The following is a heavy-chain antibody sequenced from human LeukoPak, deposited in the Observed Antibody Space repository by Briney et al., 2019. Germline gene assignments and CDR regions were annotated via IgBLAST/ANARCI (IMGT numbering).Heavy chain of an antibody. CDR1: GFTLIKSA. V-gene: IGHV1-58*01. CDR3: AAGDNLVRGVIIPFAP. J-gene: IGHJ5*02. Sequence: GTSVTVSCTASGFTLIKSAVQWVRQARGQRLEWVGWIIVGSGQTRYAQKFQERVTITRDMSTSTAFLELSSLRSEDSAVYYCAAGDNLVRGVIIPFAPWGQGTLVTVSS. D-gene: IGHD3-10*01. CDR2: IIVGSGQT.